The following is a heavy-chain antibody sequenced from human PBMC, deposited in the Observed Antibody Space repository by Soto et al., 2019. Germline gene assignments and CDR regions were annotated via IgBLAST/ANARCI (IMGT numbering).Heavy chain of an antibody. CDR3: AKDYHSSGWYGSNDAFDI. D-gene: IGHD6-19*01. CDR1: GFTFSSYA. Sequence: EVQLLESGGGLVQPGGSLRLSCAASGFTFSSYAMSWVRQAPGKGLEWVSAISGSGGSTYYADSVKGRFTISRDNSKNTLYLQMNSLRAEDTAVYYCAKDYHSSGWYGSNDAFDIWGQGTMVTVSS. V-gene: IGHV3-23*01. CDR2: ISGSGGST. J-gene: IGHJ3*02.